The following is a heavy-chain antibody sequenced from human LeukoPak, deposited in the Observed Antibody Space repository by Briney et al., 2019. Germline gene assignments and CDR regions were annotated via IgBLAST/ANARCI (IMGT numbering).Heavy chain of an antibody. V-gene: IGHV3-9*01. J-gene: IGHJ4*02. Sequence: GGSLRLSCAASGFTFDDYAMHWVRQAPGKGLEWVSGISWNSGSIGYADSVKGRFTISRDNSKNSLYLQMNSLRTEDTALYYCAKDSRRYCSGGSCYLNWGQGTLVTVSS. CDR3: AKDSRRYCSGGSCYLN. CDR1: GFTFDDYA. CDR2: ISWNSGSI. D-gene: IGHD2-15*01.